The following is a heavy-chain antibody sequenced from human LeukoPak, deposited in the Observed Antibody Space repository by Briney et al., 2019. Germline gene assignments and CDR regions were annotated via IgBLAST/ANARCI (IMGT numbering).Heavy chain of an antibody. J-gene: IGHJ6*02. V-gene: IGHV3-33*08. CDR3: ARHRYGMDV. CDR1: GFTFSSYA. CDR2: IWYDGSNK. Sequence: GGSLRLSCAASGFTFSSYAMSWVRQAPGKGLEWVAVIWYDGSNKYYADSVKGRFTISRDNSKNTLYLQMNSLRAEDTAVYYCARHRYGMDVWGQGTTVTVSS.